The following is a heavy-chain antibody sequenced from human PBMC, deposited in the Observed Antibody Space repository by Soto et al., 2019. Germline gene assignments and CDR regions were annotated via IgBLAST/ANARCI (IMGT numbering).Heavy chain of an antibody. D-gene: IGHD3-10*01. J-gene: IGHJ4*02. CDR1: GFTFSGYG. Sequence: EVQLVESGGGLVHPGGSLRLSCVVSGFTFSGYGMHWVRQAPGKGLECVANIHQNGTERYYVDSVKGRFTISRDNDKNSLDLHMHSLRAEDTAGYYCLGSGSFSLWGQGTLVTVSS. V-gene: IGHV3-7*01. CDR3: LGSGSFSL. CDR2: IHQNGTER.